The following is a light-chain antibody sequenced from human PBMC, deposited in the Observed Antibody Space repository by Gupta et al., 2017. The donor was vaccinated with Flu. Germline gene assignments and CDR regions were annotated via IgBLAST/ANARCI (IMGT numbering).Light chain of an antibody. Sequence: QSVLTQPPSASGAPGQRVTISCFGTSSNIGNNPVHWYQQLPGAAPKLLIYIFSQRPPGVPDRFSGSKSATSADLAIIGLQTEEEADYYCYAWEDSRNGHYVFGTGTKVTVL. V-gene: IGLV1-44*01. CDR3: YAWEDSRNGHYV. CDR1: SSNIGNNP. CDR2: IFS. J-gene: IGLJ1*01.